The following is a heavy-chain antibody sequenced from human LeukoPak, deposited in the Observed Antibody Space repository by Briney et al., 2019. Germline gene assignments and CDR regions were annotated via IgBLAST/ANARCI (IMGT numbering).Heavy chain of an antibody. Sequence: SVKVSCKASGGTFSSYAISWVRQAPGQGLEWMGRIIPIFGTANYAQKFQGRVTITTDESTSTAYMELSSLRSEDTAVYYCAAPTNWAHRHDAFDIWGQGTMVTVSS. CDR2: IIPIFGTA. CDR1: GGTFSSYA. CDR3: AAPTNWAHRHDAFDI. D-gene: IGHD7-27*01. V-gene: IGHV1-69*05. J-gene: IGHJ3*02.